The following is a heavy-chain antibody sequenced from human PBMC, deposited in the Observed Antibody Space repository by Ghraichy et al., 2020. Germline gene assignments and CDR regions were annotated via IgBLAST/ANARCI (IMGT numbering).Heavy chain of an antibody. J-gene: IGHJ4*02. CDR1: GFTFSSYW. CDR2: IKQDGSEK. D-gene: IGHD3-22*01. CDR3: ARDLSVFSYDSSHDSYY. Sequence: GGSLRLSCAASGFTFSSYWMSWVRQAPGKGLEWVANIKQDGSEKYYVDSVKGRFTISRDNAKNSLYLQMNSLRAEDTAVYYCARDLSVFSYDSSHDSYYWGQGTLVTVSS. V-gene: IGHV3-7*01.